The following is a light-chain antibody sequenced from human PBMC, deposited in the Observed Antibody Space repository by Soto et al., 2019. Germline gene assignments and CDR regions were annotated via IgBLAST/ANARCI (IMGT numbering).Light chain of an antibody. V-gene: IGLV2-14*01. Sequence: QAVVTQPASVSGSPGQSITISCTGTSSDVGGYNYVSWYQQYPGKAPKLMIYEVTNRPSGVSNRFSGSKSGNTASLTISGLQAEDEADYYCSSYTSSSTLFVFGGGTKLTVL. CDR3: SSYTSSSTLFV. CDR1: SSDVGGYNY. J-gene: IGLJ2*01. CDR2: EVT.